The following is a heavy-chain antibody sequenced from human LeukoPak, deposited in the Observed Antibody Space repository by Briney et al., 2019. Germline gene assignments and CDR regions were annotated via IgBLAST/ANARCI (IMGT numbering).Heavy chain of an antibody. CDR3: ARDAVAAKYNWFDP. CDR2: ISSSSSYI. CDR1: GFTFSSYS. J-gene: IGHJ5*02. V-gene: IGHV3-21*01. D-gene: IGHD6-19*01. Sequence: PGGSLRLSCAASGFTFSSYSMNWVRQAPGKGLEWVSSISSSSSYIYYADSVKGRFTISRDNAKNSLYLQMNSLRADDTAVYYCARDAVAAKYNWFDPWGQGTLVSVPS.